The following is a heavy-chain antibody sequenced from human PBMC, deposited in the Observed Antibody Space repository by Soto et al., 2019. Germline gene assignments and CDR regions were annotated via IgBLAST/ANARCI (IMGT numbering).Heavy chain of an antibody. V-gene: IGHV3-66*01. CDR3: ARARRVYSGLPSMYAFDI. Sequence: GGSLRLSCAASGFTVSSNYMSWVRQAPGKGLEWVSVIYSGGSTYYADSVKGRFTISRDNSKNTLYLQMNSLRAEDTAVYYCARARRVYSGLPSMYAFDIWGQGTMVTVSS. CDR1: GFTVSSNY. CDR2: IYSGGST. J-gene: IGHJ3*02. D-gene: IGHD5-12*01.